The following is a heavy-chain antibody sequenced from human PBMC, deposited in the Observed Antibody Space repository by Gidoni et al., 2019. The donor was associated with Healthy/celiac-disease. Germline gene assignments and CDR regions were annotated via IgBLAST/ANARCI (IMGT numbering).Heavy chain of an antibody. CDR1: EFTFGDYA. CDR2: IRSKAYGGTT. J-gene: IGHJ4*02. Sequence: EVQLVESGGGLVQTGRSLRLSWTASEFTFGDYAMSWFRQAPGKGLEWVGFIRSKAYGGTTEYAASVKGRFTISRDDSKSIAYLQMNSLKTEDTAVYYCTSCTFYYDSSGCYWGQGTLVTVSS. D-gene: IGHD3-22*01. V-gene: IGHV3-49*03. CDR3: TSCTFYYDSSGCY.